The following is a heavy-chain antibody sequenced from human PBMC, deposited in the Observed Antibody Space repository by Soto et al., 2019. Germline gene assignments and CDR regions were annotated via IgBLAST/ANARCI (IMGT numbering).Heavy chain of an antibody. CDR1: GGSISSGGYS. Sequence: SETLSLTCAVSGGSISSGGYSWGWIRQPPGKGLEWIGYIYHSGSTYYNPSLKSRVTISVDRSKNQFSLKLSSVTAADTAVYYCARDGYSYGYPYGMDVWGQGTTVTVSS. CDR3: ARDGYSYGYPYGMDV. D-gene: IGHD5-18*01. V-gene: IGHV4-30-2*01. CDR2: IYHSGST. J-gene: IGHJ6*02.